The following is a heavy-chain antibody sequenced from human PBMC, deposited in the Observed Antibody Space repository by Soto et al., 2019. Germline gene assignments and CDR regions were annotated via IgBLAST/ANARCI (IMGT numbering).Heavy chain of an antibody. Sequence: QIHLVQSGAEVKKPGASVKVSCKGSGYGFTTYGITWVRQAPGQGLEWMAWISAHNGNTNYAQKRQGRVTVTRDTSPSTAYMELRSLRPDDTAVYYCARGRYGDYWGQGALVTVSS. V-gene: IGHV1-18*01. J-gene: IGHJ4*02. D-gene: IGHD1-1*01. CDR2: ISAHNGNT. CDR1: GYGFTTYG. CDR3: ARGRYGDY.